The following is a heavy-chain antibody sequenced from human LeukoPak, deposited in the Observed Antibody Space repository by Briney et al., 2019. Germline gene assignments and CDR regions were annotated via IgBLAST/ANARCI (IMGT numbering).Heavy chain of an antibody. D-gene: IGHD6-6*01. V-gene: IGHV4-34*01. CDR1: GGSFSGYY. Sequence: PSETLSLTCAVYGGSFSGYYWSWIRQPPGKGLEWIGEINHSGSTNYNPSLKSRVTISVDMSKNQFSRKLSSVTAADTAVYYCARYAAKYSSSSPAFDIWGQGTMVTVSS. J-gene: IGHJ3*02. CDR3: ARYAAKYSSSSPAFDI. CDR2: INHSGST.